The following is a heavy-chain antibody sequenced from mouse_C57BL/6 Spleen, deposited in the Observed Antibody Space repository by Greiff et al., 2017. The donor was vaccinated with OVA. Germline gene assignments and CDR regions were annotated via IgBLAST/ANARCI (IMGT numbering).Heavy chain of an antibody. CDR1: GYTFTNYW. CDR3: ARRDGYDGWFAY. CDR2: IYPGGGYT. J-gene: IGHJ3*01. Sequence: QVQLQQSGAELVRPGTSVKMSCKASGYTFTNYWIGWAKQRPGHGLEWIGDIYPGGGYTNYNEKFKGKATLTADNSSSTAYMQFSSLTSEDSAIYYCARRDGYDGWFAYWGQGTLVTVSA. V-gene: IGHV1-63*01. D-gene: IGHD2-2*01.